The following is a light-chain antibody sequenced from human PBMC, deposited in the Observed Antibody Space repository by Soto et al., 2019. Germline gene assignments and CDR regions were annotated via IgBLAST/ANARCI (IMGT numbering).Light chain of an antibody. Sequence: EIVLTQSPATLSLSPGERATLSCRASQSVRNYLAWYQQKPGQAPRLLIYDASNRATGIPGRFSGSGSGTDFTLTITSLEPEGFAVYYWQQRSTWPWTFGEGTKVEIK. J-gene: IGKJ1*01. CDR2: DAS. CDR1: QSVRNY. CDR3: QQRSTWPWT. V-gene: IGKV3-11*01.